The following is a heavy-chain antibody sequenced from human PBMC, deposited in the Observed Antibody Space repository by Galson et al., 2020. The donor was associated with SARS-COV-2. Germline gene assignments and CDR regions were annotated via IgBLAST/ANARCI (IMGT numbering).Heavy chain of an antibody. Sequence: ASVKVSCKAFGYTFTGYYIHWVRQAPGQGLEWMGWINPDSGGTKYAQKFQGRVSMTRDTSISTGYMELSRLRSDDTAVYYCARARVRAAAGRLNYYYYGMDVWGQGTTVTVSS. V-gene: IGHV1-2*02. CDR3: ARARVRAAAGRLNYYYYGMDV. J-gene: IGHJ6*02. CDR1: GYTFTGYY. CDR2: INPDSGGT. D-gene: IGHD6-13*01.